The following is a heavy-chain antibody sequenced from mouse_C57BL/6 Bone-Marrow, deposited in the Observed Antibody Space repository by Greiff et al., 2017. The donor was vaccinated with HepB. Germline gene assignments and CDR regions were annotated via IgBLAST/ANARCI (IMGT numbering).Heavy chain of an antibody. CDR1: GFSLTSYG. CDR2: IWGDGST. D-gene: IGHD3-2*02. Sequence: VKLVESGPGLVAPSQSLSITCTVSGFSLTSYGVSWVRQPPGKGLEWLGVIWGDGSTNYHSALISRLSISKDNSKSQVFLKLNSLQTDDTATYYCAKKEDSSGYDGFAYWGQGTLVTVSA. J-gene: IGHJ3*01. CDR3: AKKEDSSGYDGFAY. V-gene: IGHV2-3*01.